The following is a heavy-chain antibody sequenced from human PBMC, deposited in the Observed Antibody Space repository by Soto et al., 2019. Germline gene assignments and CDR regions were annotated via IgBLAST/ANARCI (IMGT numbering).Heavy chain of an antibody. D-gene: IGHD4-17*01. J-gene: IGHJ6*02. CDR1: GGSTSSADYY. CDR2: IYYSGST. V-gene: IGHV4-39*01. Sequence: QMQLQLSGPGLVRSSETLSLTCSVSGGSTSSADYYWALTRQPPGKGLEWIGTIYYSGSTYSNPSLKSRVAMSIDTSNNRFTLEMRSVTAADTAVYYCASIRYCDISGAMDVWGQGATVTVSS. CDR3: ASIRYCDISGAMDV.